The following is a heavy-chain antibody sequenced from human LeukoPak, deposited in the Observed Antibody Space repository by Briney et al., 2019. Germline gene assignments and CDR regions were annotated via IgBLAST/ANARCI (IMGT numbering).Heavy chain of an antibody. V-gene: IGHV3-53*01. CDR2: IYSGGST. J-gene: IGHJ4*02. D-gene: IGHD3-3*01. Sequence: PGGSLRLSCAASGFTVSSNYMSWVRQAPGKGLEWVSVIYSGGSTYYADSVKGRFTISRDNSKNTLYLQMNSLRAEDTAVYYCARHGRDEGQNPLIITIWGQGTLVTVSS. CDR3: ARHGRDEGQNPLIITI. CDR1: GFTVSSNY.